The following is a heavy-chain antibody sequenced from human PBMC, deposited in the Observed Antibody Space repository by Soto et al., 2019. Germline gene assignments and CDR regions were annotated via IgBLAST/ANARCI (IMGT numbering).Heavy chain of an antibody. CDR1: GFTFDDYA. D-gene: IGHD3-22*01. V-gene: IGHV3-9*01. CDR2: ISWNSGSI. CDR3: AKDNSPGYYDSSGYSDAFDI. J-gene: IGHJ3*02. Sequence: PVGSLRLSCAASGFTFDDYAMHWVRQAPGKGLEWVSGISWNSGSIGYADSVKGRFTISRDNAKNSLYLQMNSLRAEDTALYYCAKDNSPGYYDSSGYSDAFDIWGQGTMVT.